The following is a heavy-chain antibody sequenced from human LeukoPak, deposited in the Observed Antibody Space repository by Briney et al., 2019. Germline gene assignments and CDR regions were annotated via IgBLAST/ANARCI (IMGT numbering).Heavy chain of an antibody. CDR2: IIPIFGTA. J-gene: IGHJ4*02. Sequence: ASVKVSCKASGGTFSSYAISWVRQAPGQGLEWMGGIIPIFGTANYAQKFQGRVTITADESTSTAYMELSSLRSEDTAVYYCASLAEAYCGGDCLDYWGQGTLVTVSS. D-gene: IGHD2-21*02. CDR1: GGTFSSYA. CDR3: ASLAEAYCGGDCLDY. V-gene: IGHV1-69*13.